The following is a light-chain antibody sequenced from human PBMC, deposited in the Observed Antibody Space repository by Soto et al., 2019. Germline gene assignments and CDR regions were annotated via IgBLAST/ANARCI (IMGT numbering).Light chain of an antibody. V-gene: IGLV2-11*01. CDR3: CSYAGAYTFV. J-gene: IGLJ1*01. CDR1: SSDVGAYNY. CDR2: DVS. Sequence: QSALTQPRSVSGSPGQSVTISCTGTSSDVGAYNYVSWYQQHPGKAPKVMIYDVSKRPSGVPDRFSGSKSGNTASLTISGLQADDEADYYCCSYAGAYTFVFGSGTKVTV.